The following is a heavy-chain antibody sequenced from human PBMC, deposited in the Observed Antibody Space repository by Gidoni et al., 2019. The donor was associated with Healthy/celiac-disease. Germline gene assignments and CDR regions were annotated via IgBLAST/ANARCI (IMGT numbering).Heavy chain of an antibody. Sequence: EVQLVESGGGLVKPGGSLRLSCAASGFTFSSYSMNWVRQAQGKGLEWVSSISSSSSYIYYADSVKGRFTISRDNAKNSLYLQMNSLRAEDTAVYYCAREETGYSSSWYNWFDPWGQGTLVTVSS. CDR2: ISSSSSYI. D-gene: IGHD6-13*01. J-gene: IGHJ5*02. CDR1: GFTFSSYS. V-gene: IGHV3-21*01. CDR3: AREETGYSSSWYNWFDP.